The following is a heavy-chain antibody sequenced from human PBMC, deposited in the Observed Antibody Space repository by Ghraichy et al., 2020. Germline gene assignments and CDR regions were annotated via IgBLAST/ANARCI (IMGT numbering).Heavy chain of an antibody. Sequence: ASVKVSCKASGYTFTSYYMHWVRQAPGQGLEWMGIINPSGGSTSYAQKFQGRVTMTRDTSTSTVYMELSSLRSEDTAVYYCARAPALYDSSGYYYSGIDYWGQGTLVTVSS. CDR3: ARAPALYDSSGYYYSGIDY. CDR1: GYTFTSYY. D-gene: IGHD3-22*01. V-gene: IGHV1-46*01. J-gene: IGHJ4*02. CDR2: INPSGGST.